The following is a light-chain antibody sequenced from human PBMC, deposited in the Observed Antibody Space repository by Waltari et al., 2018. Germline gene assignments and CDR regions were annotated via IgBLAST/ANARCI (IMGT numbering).Light chain of an antibody. Sequence: DIVMTQSPDSLAVSLGERATINCKSSQSVLYSSNNKNYLAWYQQKAGQPPKVLIYWASTRESGVPDRVSGSGSGTDFTLTISSLQAEDVALYYCQQYYNTPFTFGPGTKVDIK. J-gene: IGKJ3*01. CDR3: QQYYNTPFT. CDR2: WAS. CDR1: QSVLYSSNNKNY. V-gene: IGKV4-1*01.